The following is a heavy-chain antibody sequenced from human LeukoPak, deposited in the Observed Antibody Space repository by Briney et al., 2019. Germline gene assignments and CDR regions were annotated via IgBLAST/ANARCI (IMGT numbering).Heavy chain of an antibody. CDR1: GFTFSSYE. Sequence: GGSLILSCAASGFTFSSYEMNWFRQAPGKGLEWLSYISSSGGAIYYADSVKGRFTISRDNAKNSLYLQMNSLRVEDTAVYFCAREGTGDRVFDYWGQGTLVTVSS. CDR3: AREGTGDRVFDY. V-gene: IGHV3-48*03. J-gene: IGHJ4*02. D-gene: IGHD7-27*01. CDR2: ISSSGGAI.